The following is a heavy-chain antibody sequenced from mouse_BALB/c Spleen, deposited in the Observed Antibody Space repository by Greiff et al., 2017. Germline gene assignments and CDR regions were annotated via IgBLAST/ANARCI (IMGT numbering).Heavy chain of an antibody. CDR2: IWGDGST. D-gene: IGHD1-2*01. CDR1: GFSLTGYG. CDR3: ARLRLRYDAMDY. J-gene: IGHJ4*01. V-gene: IGHV2-6-7*01. Sequence: VKLMESGPGLVAPSQSLSITCTASGFSLTGYGVYWVRQPPGKGLEWLGMIWGDGSTDYNSALNSGLGISKDNSKSQVFIKMNSLQTDDTARYYCARLRLRYDAMDYWGQGTSVTVSS.